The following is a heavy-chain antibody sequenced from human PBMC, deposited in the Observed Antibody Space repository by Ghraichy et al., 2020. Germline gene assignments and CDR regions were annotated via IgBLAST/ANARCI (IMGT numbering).Heavy chain of an antibody. CDR1: GFTFSSYS. Sequence: GESLRLSCAASGFTFSSYSMNWVRQAPGKGLEWVSSISSSSSYIYYADSVKGRFTISRDNAKNSLYLQMNSLRAEDTAVYYCARIRRLVIDAFDIWGQGTMVTVSS. D-gene: IGHD3-9*01. V-gene: IGHV3-21*01. CDR2: ISSSSSYI. J-gene: IGHJ3*02. CDR3: ARIRRLVIDAFDI.